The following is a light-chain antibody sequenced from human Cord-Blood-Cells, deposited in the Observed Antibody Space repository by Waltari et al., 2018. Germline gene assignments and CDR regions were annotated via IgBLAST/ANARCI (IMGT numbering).Light chain of an antibody. CDR3: QSADSSGTYVV. Sequence: SYELTQPPSVSVSPGQTARNTCSGDALPQQYAYWYQQKPGQAPVLVIYKDSERPSGIPERFSGSSSGTTVTLTISGVQAEDEADYYCQSADSSGTYVVFGGGTKLTVL. V-gene: IGLV3-25*02. CDR1: ALPQQY. CDR2: KDS. J-gene: IGLJ2*01.